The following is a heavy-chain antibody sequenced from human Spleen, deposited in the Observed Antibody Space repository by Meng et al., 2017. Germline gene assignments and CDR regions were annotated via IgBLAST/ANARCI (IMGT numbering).Heavy chain of an antibody. D-gene: IGHD6-25*01. CDR3: ARAKPASSGWNYYGMDV. Sequence: GESLKISCAASGFSLSRHEMSWVRQAPGKGLEWVSHIDSGGTSIYYADSVKGRFTISRDNAKNSLYLQMNSLRAEDTAVYYCARAKPASSGWNYYGMDVWGQGTTVTVSS. V-gene: IGHV3-48*03. CDR1: GFSLSRHE. CDR2: IDSGGTSI. J-gene: IGHJ6*02.